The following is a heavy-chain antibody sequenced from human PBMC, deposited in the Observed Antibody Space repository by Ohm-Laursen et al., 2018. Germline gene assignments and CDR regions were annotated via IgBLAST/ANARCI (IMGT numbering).Heavy chain of an antibody. CDR2: MYYSGNT. V-gene: IGHV4-39*01. Sequence: SETLSLTCIVSGGSISSSSYYWGWIRQPPGKGLEWIGGMYYSGNTYYNPSLKSRVTIAVDTSKNQFPLKLSSVTAADTAVYYCARHFITMVRGVRNWFDPWGQGTLVTVSS. CDR1: GGSISSSSYY. D-gene: IGHD3-10*01. J-gene: IGHJ5*02. CDR3: ARHFITMVRGVRNWFDP.